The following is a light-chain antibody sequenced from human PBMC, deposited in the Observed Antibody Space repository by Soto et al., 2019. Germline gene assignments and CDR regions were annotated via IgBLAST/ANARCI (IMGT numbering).Light chain of an antibody. CDR1: SSDVGAYNY. V-gene: IGLV2-14*01. CDR2: GVT. Sequence: QSDLTQPASVSGSPGQSITISCTGTSSDVGAYNYVSWYQQYPGKAPKLMIYGVTNRPSGVSNRFSGSKTGNTASLTISGLQAEDEADYYCFSHRGGDSHVFGTGTKVTVL. J-gene: IGLJ1*01. CDR3: FSHRGGDSHV.